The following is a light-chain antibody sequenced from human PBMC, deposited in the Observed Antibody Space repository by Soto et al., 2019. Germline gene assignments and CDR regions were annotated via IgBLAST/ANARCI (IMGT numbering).Light chain of an antibody. Sequence: EFVLTQSSGTPSLSSGERATLSCTVSQTVRNNYLAWYQQKPGQAPRLLIYGALSRATGIPDRFSGSGSGTDFTLTISRLEPEDFALYYCQQYATSPLTFGGGTKVDIK. J-gene: IGKJ4*01. CDR3: QQYATSPLT. V-gene: IGKV3-20*01. CDR2: GAL. CDR1: QTVRNNY.